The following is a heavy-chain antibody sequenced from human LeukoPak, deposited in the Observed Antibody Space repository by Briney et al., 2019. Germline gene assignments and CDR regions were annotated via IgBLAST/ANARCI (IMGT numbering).Heavy chain of an antibody. J-gene: IGHJ4*02. V-gene: IGHV3-21*01. CDR2: ISNSSSYI. Sequence: GGSLRLSCAASGFTFSSYSMNWVRQAPGKGLEWVSSISNSSSYIYYADSVKGRFTISRDNAKNSLYLQMNSLRAEDTAVYYCARGLGSYDYVWGSYRKLYYFDYWGQGTLVTVSS. CDR1: GFTFSSYS. CDR3: ARGLGSYDYVWGSYRKLYYFDY. D-gene: IGHD3-16*02.